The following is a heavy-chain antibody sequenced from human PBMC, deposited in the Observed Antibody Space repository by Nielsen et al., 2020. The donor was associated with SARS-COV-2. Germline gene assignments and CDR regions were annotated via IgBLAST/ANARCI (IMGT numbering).Heavy chain of an antibody. CDR3: ARDRTYGSGSYLAFYYYGMDV. D-gene: IGHD3-10*01. Sequence: WVRQAPGQGLEWMGWISAYNGNTNYAQKLQGRVTMTTDTSTSTAYMELRSLRSDDTAVYYCARDRTYGSGSYLAFYYYGMDVWGQGTTVTVSS. V-gene: IGHV1-18*01. J-gene: IGHJ6*02. CDR2: ISAYNGNT.